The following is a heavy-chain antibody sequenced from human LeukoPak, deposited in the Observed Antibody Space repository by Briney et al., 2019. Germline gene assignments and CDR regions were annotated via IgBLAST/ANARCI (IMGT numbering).Heavy chain of an antibody. CDR2: ISGSGGST. D-gene: IGHD5-12*01. CDR1: GFTFSSYA. J-gene: IGHJ4*01. CDR3: AKWSGYDPYYVY. V-gene: IGHV3-23*01. Sequence: TGGSLRLSCAASGFTFSSYAMSWVRQAPGKGLEWVSAISGSGGSTYYADSVKGRFTISRDNSKNTLYLQMNSLRTEDTAVYYCAKWSGYDPYYVYWGHGTLVTVSS.